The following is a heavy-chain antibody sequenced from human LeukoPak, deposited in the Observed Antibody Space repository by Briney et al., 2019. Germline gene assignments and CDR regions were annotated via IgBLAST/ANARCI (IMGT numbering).Heavy chain of an antibody. D-gene: IGHD2-15*01. J-gene: IGHJ4*02. CDR3: AYCSGGDCYAGLDY. V-gene: IGHV3-23*01. CDR1: GFTFNNYA. Sequence: GGSLRLSCAASGFTFNNYAMNWVRQAPGQGLEWVSGISGSGDNTYYADSVRGRFTISRDNSKNTLYLQMNSLRAEDTAVYYCAYCSGGDCYAGLDYWGQGTLVTVSS. CDR2: ISGSGDNT.